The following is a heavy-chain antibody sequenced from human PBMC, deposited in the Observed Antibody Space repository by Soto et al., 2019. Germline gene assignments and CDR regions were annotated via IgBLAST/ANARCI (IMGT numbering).Heavy chain of an antibody. CDR1: GFDFSGSE. J-gene: IGHJ4*02. CDR3: AKVAPFILGSPF. V-gene: IGHV3-48*03. D-gene: IGHD2-21*01. CDR2: ITGSGGAM. Sequence: GSLRLSCTASGFDFSGSEMNWFRQAPGKGLEWVAYITGSGGAMFHADSVKGRFSISRDNAKNSLFLEMNNLTADDAGVYYCAKVAPFILGSPFWGQGTLVTVSS.